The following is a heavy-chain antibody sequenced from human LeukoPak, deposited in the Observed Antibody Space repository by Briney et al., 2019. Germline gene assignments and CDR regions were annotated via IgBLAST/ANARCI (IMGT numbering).Heavy chain of an antibody. V-gene: IGHV3-33*01. J-gene: IGHJ4*02. Sequence: GGSLRLSCAASGFIFSSYGMHWVRQAPGKGLEGGAVIWYDGSNKFYADSVKGRFTISRDNSKNTLYLQVNSLRAEDTAVYYCARDELAVAKMGFLDSWGQGTLVTVSS. D-gene: IGHD6-19*01. CDR1: GFIFSSYG. CDR3: ARDELAVAKMGFLDS. CDR2: IWYDGSNK.